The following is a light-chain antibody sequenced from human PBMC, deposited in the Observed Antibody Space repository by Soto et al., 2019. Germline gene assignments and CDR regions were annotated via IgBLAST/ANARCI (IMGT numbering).Light chain of an antibody. CDR3: QQSYSSWT. CDR1: HSISIY. CDR2: AAS. J-gene: IGKJ1*01. V-gene: IGKV1-39*01. Sequence: ENQMTQAPSSLSASVGYRVTITCRASHSISIYLNWYQQKPGKAPKLLIYAASSLQSGVPSRFSGSGSGTDFTLTIGSLQPEDFATYYCQQSYSSWTFGQVTMVDIK.